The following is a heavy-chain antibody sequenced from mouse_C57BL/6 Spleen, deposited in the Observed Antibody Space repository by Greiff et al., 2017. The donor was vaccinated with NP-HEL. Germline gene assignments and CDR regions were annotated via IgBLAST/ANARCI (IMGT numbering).Heavy chain of an antibody. V-gene: IGHV1-26*01. Sequence: EVQLQQSGPELVKPGASVKISCKASGYTFTDYYMNWVKQSHGKSLEWIGDINPNNGGTSYNQKFKGKATLTVDKSSSTAYMELRSLTSEDSAVYYCASRKLGSDYWGQSTTLTVSS. D-gene: IGHD4-1*01. J-gene: IGHJ2*01. CDR1: GYTFTDYY. CDR3: ASRKLGSDY. CDR2: INPNNGGT.